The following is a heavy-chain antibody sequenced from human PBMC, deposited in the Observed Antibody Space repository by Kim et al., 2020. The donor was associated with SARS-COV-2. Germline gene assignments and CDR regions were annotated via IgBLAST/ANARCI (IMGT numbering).Heavy chain of an antibody. V-gene: IGHV3-33*06. D-gene: IGHD5-12*01. J-gene: IGHJ4*02. CDR3: AKLFEEGGYDSPFDY. CDR1: GFTFSSYG. Sequence: GGSLRLSCAASGFTFSSYGMHWVRQAPGKGLEWVAVIWYDGSNKYYVDSVKGRFTISRDNSKNTLYLQMNSLRAEDTAVYYCAKLFEEGGYDSPFDYWGQGTLVTVSS. CDR2: IWYDGSNK.